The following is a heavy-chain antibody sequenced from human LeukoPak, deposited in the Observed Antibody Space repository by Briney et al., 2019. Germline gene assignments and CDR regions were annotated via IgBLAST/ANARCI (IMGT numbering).Heavy chain of an antibody. CDR2: ISAYNGNT. CDR1: GYTFTSYG. V-gene: IGHV1-18*01. D-gene: IGHD3-10*01. CDR3: ARGVRKVWFGELEYYGVDV. J-gene: IGHJ6*02. Sequence: GASVKVSCTASGYTFTSYGISWVRQAPGQGLEWMGWISAYNGNTNYAQKLQGRVTMTTDTSTSTAYMELRSLRSDDTAVYYCARGVRKVWFGELEYYGVDVWGQGTTVTVSS.